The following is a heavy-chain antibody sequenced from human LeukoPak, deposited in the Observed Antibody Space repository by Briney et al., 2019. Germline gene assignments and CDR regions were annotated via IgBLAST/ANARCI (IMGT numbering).Heavy chain of an antibody. Sequence: GGSLRLSCAASGFTFSDFAMSWFRQAPGRGLEWVSAAGTATDTSYADSVKGRFTISRDNPKNTLYLQMNSLGAEDTAVYYCAKEGSRRRFDFDSWGRGTLVTVSS. CDR2: AGTATDT. CDR1: GFTFSDFA. CDR3: AKEGSRRRFDFDS. J-gene: IGHJ4*02. D-gene: IGHD3-16*01. V-gene: IGHV3-23*01.